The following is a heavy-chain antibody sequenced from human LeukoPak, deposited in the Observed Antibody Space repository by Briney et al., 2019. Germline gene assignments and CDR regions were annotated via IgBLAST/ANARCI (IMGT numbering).Heavy chain of an antibody. Sequence: ASVKVSCKVSGYTLTELSMHWVRQAPGKGLEWMGGFDPEDGETIYAQKFQGRVTMTEDTSTDTAYMELSSLRSEDTAVYYCATHARVDFWSALPGYWGQGTLVTVSS. D-gene: IGHD3-3*01. CDR1: GYTLTELS. CDR2: FDPEDGET. CDR3: ATHARVDFWSALPGY. J-gene: IGHJ4*02. V-gene: IGHV1-24*01.